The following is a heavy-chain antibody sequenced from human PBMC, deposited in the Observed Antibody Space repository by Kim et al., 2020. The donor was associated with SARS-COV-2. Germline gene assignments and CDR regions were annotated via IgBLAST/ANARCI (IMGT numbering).Heavy chain of an antibody. CDR1: GATVTSFA. J-gene: IGHJ2*01. CDR3: ARGVGMGGLYWYFAL. D-gene: IGHD7-27*01. Sequence: SVKVSCESSGATVTSFAISWVRQAPGQGLEWMGAIIPMYGTTYYAQKFQDRVTFTADEGTSTVYMELRSLRPEDTAIFYCARGVGMGGLYWYFALWGRG. CDR2: IIPMYGTT. V-gene: IGHV1-69*13.